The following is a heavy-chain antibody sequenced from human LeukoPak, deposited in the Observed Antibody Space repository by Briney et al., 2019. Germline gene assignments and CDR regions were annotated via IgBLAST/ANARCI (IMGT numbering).Heavy chain of an antibody. CDR2: ISYDGSNK. CDR3: ARGRTIFGNSSPGY. J-gene: IGHJ4*02. Sequence: GGSLRLSCAASGFTFSSYAMHWVRQAPGKGLEWVAVISYDGSNKYYADSVKGRFTISRDNSKNTLYLQMNSLRAEDTAVYYCARGRTIFGNSSPGYWGQGTLVTVSS. V-gene: IGHV3-30*04. D-gene: IGHD3-3*01. CDR1: GFTFSSYA.